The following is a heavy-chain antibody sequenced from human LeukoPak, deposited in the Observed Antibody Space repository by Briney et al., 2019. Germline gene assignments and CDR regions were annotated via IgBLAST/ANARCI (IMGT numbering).Heavy chain of an antibody. CDR1: GFTFSDYY. CDR2: ISSSGSTI. J-gene: IGHJ3*02. CDR3: ARRFSYYDSSGYYHSDDAFDI. V-gene: IGHV3-11*01. D-gene: IGHD3-22*01. Sequence: GGSLRLSCAASGFTFSDYYMSWIRQAPGKGLEWVSYISSSGSTIYYADSVKGRFTISRDNAKNSLYLQMNSLRAEDTAVYYCARRFSYYDSSGYYHSDDAFDIWGQGTMVTVSS.